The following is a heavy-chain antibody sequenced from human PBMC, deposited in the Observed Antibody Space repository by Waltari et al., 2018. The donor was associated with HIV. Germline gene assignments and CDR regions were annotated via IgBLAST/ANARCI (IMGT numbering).Heavy chain of an antibody. CDR2: INHRRNT. V-gene: IGHV4-34*01. CDR1: GEPFDGYH. J-gene: IGHJ4*02. Sequence: QVQLQQWGAGLLKPSETLSLTCAVYGEPFDGYHWSWIRQPPGKRLEWMGEINHRRNTNYNPSLKSRLTMSVDASKNQFSLNLNSVTAADTGVYYCARRALWLRPVYYFDYWGQGALVTVSS. CDR3: ARRALWLRPVYYFDY. D-gene: IGHD5-12*01.